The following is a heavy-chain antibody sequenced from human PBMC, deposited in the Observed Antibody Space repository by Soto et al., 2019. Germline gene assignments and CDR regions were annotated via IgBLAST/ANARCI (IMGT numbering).Heavy chain of an antibody. CDR2: TYWDDDN. CDR1: GFSITTSGVG. CDR3: GHRVRVMSTWNYGAFDF. V-gene: IGHV2-5*02. D-gene: IGHD1-7*01. J-gene: IGHJ3*01. Sequence: QITLKESGPTLVKPTQTLTLTCSLSGFSITTSGVGVAWVRQPPGKALEWLAFTYWDDDNRYNPSLRTRLTTVKDASRNQVVLTMTNMDPADTATYYCGHRVRVMSTWNYGAFDFWGQGALVTV.